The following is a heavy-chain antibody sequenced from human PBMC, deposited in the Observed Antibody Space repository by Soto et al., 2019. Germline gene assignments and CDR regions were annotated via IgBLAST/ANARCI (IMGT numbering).Heavy chain of an antibody. V-gene: IGHV4-59*01. CDR3: ARGLSGYYFDY. CDR1: GGSISSYY. J-gene: IGHJ4*02. D-gene: IGHD1-26*01. CDR2: IYYSGST. Sequence: SETLSLTCTVSGGSISSYYWSWIRQPPGKGLEWIGYIYYSGSTNYNPSLKSRVTISVDTSKNQFSLKLSSVTAADTAVYYCARGLSGYYFDYWGQGTLVTVSS.